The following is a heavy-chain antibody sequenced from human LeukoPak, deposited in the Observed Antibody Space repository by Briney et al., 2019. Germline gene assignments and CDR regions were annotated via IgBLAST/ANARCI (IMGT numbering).Heavy chain of an antibody. CDR2: ISGGGVTT. D-gene: IGHD3-16*01. V-gene: IGHV3-23*01. CDR3: ARNQQLGGHSYYYYGMDA. Sequence: GGSLRLSCVGSGFTSIAYALTWARQAPGKGLEWVSGISGGGVTTYYADSVKGRFTISRDNSKNTLYLQMNSLRADDTAIYYCARNQQLGGHSYYYYGMDAWGQGTTVTVSS. CDR1: GFTSIAYA. J-gene: IGHJ6*02.